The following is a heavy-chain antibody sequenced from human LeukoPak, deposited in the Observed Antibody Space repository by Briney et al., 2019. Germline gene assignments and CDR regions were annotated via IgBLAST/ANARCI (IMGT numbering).Heavy chain of an antibody. CDR3: ARDNYYEGHDY. Sequence: PSETLSLTCTVSGGSISSYYWSWIRQPPGKRLEWIGYIYYSGSTNYNPSLKSRVTISVDTSKNQFSLKLSSVTAADTAMYYCARDNYYEGHDYWGQGTLVTVSS. D-gene: IGHD3-22*01. J-gene: IGHJ4*02. V-gene: IGHV4-59*12. CDR2: IYYSGST. CDR1: GGSISSYY.